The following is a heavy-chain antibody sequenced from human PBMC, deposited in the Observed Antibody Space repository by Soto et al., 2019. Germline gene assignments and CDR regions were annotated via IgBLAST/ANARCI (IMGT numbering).Heavy chain of an antibody. V-gene: IGHV3-23*01. CDR2: ISGSGGST. CDR3: AKAGARALWHTPGDFDY. Sequence: GGSLRLSCAASGFTFSSYAMSWVRQAPGKGLEWVSAISGSGGSTYYADSVKGRFTISRDNSKNTLYLQMNSLRAEDTAVYYCAKAGARALWHTPGDFDYWGQGTLVTVSS. CDR1: GFTFSSYA. D-gene: IGHD3-16*01. J-gene: IGHJ4*02.